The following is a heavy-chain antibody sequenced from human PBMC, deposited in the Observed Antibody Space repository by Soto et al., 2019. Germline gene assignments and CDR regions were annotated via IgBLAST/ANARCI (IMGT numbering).Heavy chain of an antibody. V-gene: IGHV1-2*02. CDR2: IGPKNGDT. J-gene: IGHJ4*02. Sequence: QVQLVQSGAEVKESGASVKVSCKASGYTFTGHYIHWVRQAPGQGFEWVGEIGPKNGDTRYAQKCQGRVAMTKDSSITTVYMELSNLSPDDTAGYYCGRGRSGELVVFYWGQGTLVTVHS. CDR3: GRGRSGELVVFY. D-gene: IGHD1-7*01. CDR1: GYTFTGHY.